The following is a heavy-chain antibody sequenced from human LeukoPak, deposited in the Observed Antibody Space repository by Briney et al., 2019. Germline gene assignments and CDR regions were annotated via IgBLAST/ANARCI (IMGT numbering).Heavy chain of an antibody. Sequence: ATVKVSCKTSGYTFSSYGISWLRQAPGQGLEWMGWISGYNGNTNYLQKFQGRVTMTTDTSTSTLHLEVRSLRSDDTAVYYCARDNGHKSVDYWGQGTLVTVSS. J-gene: IGHJ4*02. CDR3: ARDNGHKSVDY. V-gene: IGHV1-18*01. CDR2: ISGYNGNT. D-gene: IGHD2-21*01. CDR1: GYTFSSYG.